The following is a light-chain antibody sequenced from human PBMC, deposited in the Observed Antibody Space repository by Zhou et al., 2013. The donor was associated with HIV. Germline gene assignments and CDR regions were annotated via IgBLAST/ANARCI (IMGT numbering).Light chain of an antibody. Sequence: DIQMTQSPSSLSASVGDRVTITCRASQSIRSSLNWYQHKPGKGPKLLIYAASSLQGGVPARFSGSGSGTDFTLTISSLQPEDFAAYYCQQSYSSPPSFGQGTKLEIK. J-gene: IGKJ2*03. CDR2: AAS. CDR1: QSIRSS. V-gene: IGKV1-39*01. CDR3: QQSYSSPPS.